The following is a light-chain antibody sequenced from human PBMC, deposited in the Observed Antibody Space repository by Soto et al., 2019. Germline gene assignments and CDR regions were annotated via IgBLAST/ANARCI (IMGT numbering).Light chain of an antibody. CDR3: SSYTSSGTLVV. V-gene: IGLV2-14*01. CDR2: DVS. Sequence: QSALTQPASVSGSPGQSITISCTGTSSDVGGYNYVSWYQQHPGKAPKLMIYDVSSRPSGVSNRFSGSKSGNTASLTISGRQAEDEADYYCSSYTSSGTLVVFGGGTKLTVL. J-gene: IGLJ2*01. CDR1: SSDVGGYNY.